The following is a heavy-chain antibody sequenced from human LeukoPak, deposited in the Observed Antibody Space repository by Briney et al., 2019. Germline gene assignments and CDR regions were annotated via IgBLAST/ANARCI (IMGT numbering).Heavy chain of an antibody. D-gene: IGHD2-2*01. CDR2: IRGSGDIT. CDR1: GFTFSSYA. CDR3: AKXXXVCXSVSCPGGGFDY. V-gene: IGHV3-23*01. Sequence: GGSLRLSCAASGFTFSSYAMSWVRQAPGKGLEWVSGIRGSGDITYYADSVKGRFTISRDNFKNTLYLQMNSLRAEDTAVYYCAKXXXVCXSVSCPGGGFDYWGHGXLVTV. J-gene: IGHJ4*01.